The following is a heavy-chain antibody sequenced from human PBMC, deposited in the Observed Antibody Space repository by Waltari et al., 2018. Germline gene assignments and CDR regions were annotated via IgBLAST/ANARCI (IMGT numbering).Heavy chain of an antibody. CDR2: FYYSGST. Sequence: QLQLQESVPGPVEPSEILSLTCPVPGCSISSRSSYWGWIRQSPGKGLEWIGSFYYSGSTYYNPTLKSRVTISGDTSKNQFSLKLSSVTAADTAVYYCARHWKKSGYRFDPWGQGTLVTVSS. D-gene: IGHD5-12*01. CDR1: GCSISSRSSY. V-gene: IGHV4-39*01. J-gene: IGHJ5*02. CDR3: ARHWKKSGYRFDP.